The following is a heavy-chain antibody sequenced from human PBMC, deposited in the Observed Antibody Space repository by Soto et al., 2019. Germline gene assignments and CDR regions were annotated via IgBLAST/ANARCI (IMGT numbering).Heavy chain of an antibody. CDR2: INPSGGST. V-gene: IGHV1-46*01. D-gene: IGHD3-22*01. CDR1: GYTFTSYY. J-gene: IGHJ6*01. Sequence: ASVKVSCKASGYTFTSYYMHWVRQAPGQGLEWMGIINPSGGSTSYAQKFQGRVTMTRDTSTSTVYMELSSLRSEDTAVYYCARRGYYDSSGYLRAYGMHVWGQGTTVTVSS. CDR3: ARRGYYDSSGYLRAYGMHV.